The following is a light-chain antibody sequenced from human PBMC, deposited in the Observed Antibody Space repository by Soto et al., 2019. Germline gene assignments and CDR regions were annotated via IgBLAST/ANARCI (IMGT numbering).Light chain of an antibody. J-gene: IGKJ2*01. CDR3: QQFNKWPYT. V-gene: IGKV3-15*01. CDR1: QSVSSSY. CDR2: GAS. Sequence: EIVLTQSPGTLSLSPGERATLSCRASQSVSSSYLVWYQQKPGQAPRLLIFGASSRATGIPARFSGSGSGTEFTLIINSLQSEDFAIYSCQQFNKWPYTFGQGTK.